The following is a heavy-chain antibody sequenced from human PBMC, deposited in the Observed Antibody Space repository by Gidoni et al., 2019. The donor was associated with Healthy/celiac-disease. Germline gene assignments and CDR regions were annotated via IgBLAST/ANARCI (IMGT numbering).Heavy chain of an antibody. D-gene: IGHD6-13*01. V-gene: IGHV3-9*01. CDR3: AKAPYSSSWTLDY. CDR2: ISWNSGSI. Sequence: EVQLVESGGGLVQPGRSLRLSCAASGFTFDDYAMHWVRQAPGKGLEWVSGISWNSGSIGYADSVKGRFTISRDNAKNSLYLQMNSLRAEDTALYYCAKAPYSSSWTLDYWGQGTLVTVSS. CDR1: GFTFDDYA. J-gene: IGHJ4*02.